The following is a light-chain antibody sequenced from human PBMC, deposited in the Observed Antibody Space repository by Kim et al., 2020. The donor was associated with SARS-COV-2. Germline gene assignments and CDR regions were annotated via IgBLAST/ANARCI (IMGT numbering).Light chain of an antibody. CDR2: KTS. CDR1: QSINTG. CDR3: QQYDHYSSA. V-gene: IGKV1-5*03. J-gene: IGKJ2*01. Sequence: SASTGDKVTVTCRASQSINTGLAWYQQRPGTAPKLLIYKTSILEGGVPSRFSGSGSGTEFTLTISGLQPDDFATYYCQQYDHYSSAFGQGTKLEIK.